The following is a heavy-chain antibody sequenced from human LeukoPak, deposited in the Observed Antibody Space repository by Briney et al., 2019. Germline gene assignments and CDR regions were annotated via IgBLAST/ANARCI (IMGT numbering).Heavy chain of an antibody. CDR1: GYTFTGYY. CDR3: AREMGQDLAYYYDSSGYYYY. Sequence: ASVKVPCKASGYTFTGYYMHWVRQAPGHGLEWKGWINPNSGGTNYAQKFKGRVTMTRVTSISTAYMELSRLRSDDTAVYYCAREMGQDLAYYYDSSGYYYYWGQGTLVTVSS. D-gene: IGHD3-22*01. CDR2: INPNSGGT. V-gene: IGHV1-2*02. J-gene: IGHJ4*02.